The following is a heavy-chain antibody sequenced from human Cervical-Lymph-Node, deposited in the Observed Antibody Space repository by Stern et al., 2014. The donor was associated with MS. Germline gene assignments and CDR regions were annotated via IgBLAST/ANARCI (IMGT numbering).Heavy chain of an antibody. CDR1: GNTFTDFD. V-gene: IGHV1-8*01. J-gene: IGHJ3*02. D-gene: IGHD3-3*01. Sequence: QVQLVQSGAEVKKPGASVKVSCRVSGNTFTDFDIHWVRQASGQGLEWMGWVNPERDSTDYSQKFQGRATMSRNTSTTTAYMELRSLRSEDTALYYCALSGDHITNSGVVTRGALEIWGQGTLVTVSS. CDR3: ALSGDHITNSGVVTRGALEI. CDR2: VNPERDST.